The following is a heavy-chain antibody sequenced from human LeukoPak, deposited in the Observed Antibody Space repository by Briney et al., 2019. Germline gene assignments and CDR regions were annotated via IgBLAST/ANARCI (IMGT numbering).Heavy chain of an antibody. V-gene: IGHV3-23*01. CDR1: GFTFSSYG. Sequence: PGGSLRLSCAASGFTFSSYGMSWVRQAPGKGLEWVSTVSGSGGSTYYADSVKGRFTISRDNSKNTLYLQMNSLRVEDTAVYYCASGGSYDYFDYWGQGTLVTVPS. CDR3: ASGGSYDYFDY. D-gene: IGHD1-26*01. CDR2: VSGSGGST. J-gene: IGHJ4*02.